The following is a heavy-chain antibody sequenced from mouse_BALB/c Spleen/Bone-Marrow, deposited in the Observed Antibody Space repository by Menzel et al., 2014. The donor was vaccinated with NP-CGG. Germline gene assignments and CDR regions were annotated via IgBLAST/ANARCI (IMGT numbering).Heavy chain of an antibody. D-gene: IGHD1-1*01. Sequence: EVQLVESGGGLVQPGGSLKLPCAASGFDFSRYWMSWARQAPGKGLEWIGEINPDSSTINYTPSLKDKFIISRDNAKNTLYLQMSKVRSEDTALYYCARLGYYGSMDYWGQGTSVTVSS. CDR1: GFDFSRYW. CDR2: INPDSSTI. CDR3: ARLGYYGSMDY. V-gene: IGHV4-1*02. J-gene: IGHJ4*01.